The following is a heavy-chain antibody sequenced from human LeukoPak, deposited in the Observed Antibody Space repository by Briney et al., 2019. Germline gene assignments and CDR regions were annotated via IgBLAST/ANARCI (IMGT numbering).Heavy chain of an antibody. CDR1: GGYITNYY. CDR3: ARYTFNYYYMDV. D-gene: IGHD2-2*02. CDR2: IYYSGST. J-gene: IGHJ6*03. Sequence: PSETLSLTCTVSGGYITNYYWRWIRQPPGKGLEWIGYIYYSGSTNYNPSLKSRVTISVDTSKNQFSLKLSSVTAADTAVYYCARYTFNYYYMDVWGKGTTVTVSS. V-gene: IGHV4-59*08.